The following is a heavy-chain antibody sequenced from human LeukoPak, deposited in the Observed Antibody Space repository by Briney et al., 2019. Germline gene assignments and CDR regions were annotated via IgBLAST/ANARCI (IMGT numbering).Heavy chain of an antibody. J-gene: IGHJ3*02. CDR1: GFIFSRYG. CDR2: IWHDGSNK. Sequence: PGRSLRLSCAASGFIFSRYGMHWVRQAPGKGLEWVTVIWHDGSNKYYADSVKGRFTISRDNSKNTLYLQMNSLRAEDTAVYYCAAEPYYYDTSGPGNDALDIWGQGTMVTVSS. V-gene: IGHV3-33*01. D-gene: IGHD3-22*01. CDR3: AAEPYYYDTSGPGNDALDI.